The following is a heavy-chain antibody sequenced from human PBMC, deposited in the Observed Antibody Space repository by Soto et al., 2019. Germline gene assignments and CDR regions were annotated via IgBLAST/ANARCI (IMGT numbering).Heavy chain of an antibody. V-gene: IGHV2-5*02. CDR3: AHRPRGYAYYFDY. CDR2: IYWDEDK. J-gene: IGHJ4*02. Sequence: QITLKESGPTLVKPTQTLTLTCTFSGFSLSTRGVAVGWFRQPPGKALEWLALIYWDEDKWYSPSLKSRLTITDDTSKNQVVLKMTNMDPVDTATYYCAHRPRGYAYYFDYWGQGTLVTVS. CDR1: GFSLSTRGVA. D-gene: IGHD5-12*01.